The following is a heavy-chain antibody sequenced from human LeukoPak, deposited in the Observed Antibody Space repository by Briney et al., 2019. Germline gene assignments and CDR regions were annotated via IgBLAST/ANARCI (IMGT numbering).Heavy chain of an antibody. Sequence: SETLSLTCAVYGGSFSGYYWSWIRQPPGKGLEWIGEINHSGSTNYNPSLKSRVTISVDTSKNQFSLKLSSVTAADTAVYYCAGRPQWLVLSLEDYWGQGTLVTVSS. CDR1: GGSFSGYY. CDR3: AGRPQWLVLSLEDY. CDR2: INHSGST. D-gene: IGHD6-19*01. V-gene: IGHV4-34*01. J-gene: IGHJ4*02.